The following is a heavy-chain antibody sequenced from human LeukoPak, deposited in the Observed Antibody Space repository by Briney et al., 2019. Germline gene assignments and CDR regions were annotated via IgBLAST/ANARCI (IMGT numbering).Heavy chain of an antibody. CDR2: ISYDGSKR. D-gene: IGHD3-10*01. CDR1: GFTFSSYG. Sequence: GRSLRLSCAASGFTFSSYGLHWVRQAPGKGLEWVAVISYDGSKRYYADSVKGRFTISRDYSKNTLYLQMNSLRAEDTAVYYCARDSLIQYGSGSYWGFDYWGQGILVTVSS. J-gene: IGHJ4*02. V-gene: IGHV3-30*03. CDR3: ARDSLIQYGSGSYWGFDY.